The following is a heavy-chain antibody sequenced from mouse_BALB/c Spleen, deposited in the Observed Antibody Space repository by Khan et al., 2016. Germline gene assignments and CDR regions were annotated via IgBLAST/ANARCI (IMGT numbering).Heavy chain of an antibody. Sequence: QVQLQQSAAELARPGASVKMSCKASGYTFTDYTIHWVKQRPGQGLEWIGYFNPISGYTEYNQRFMDKTTLTADQSSSTAYIQLTSLTSEDSAVYYCARGRHFDFWGQGTTLTVSS. CDR1: GYTFTDYT. CDR2: FNPISGYT. CDR3: ARGRHFDF. J-gene: IGHJ2*01. V-gene: IGHV1-4*02.